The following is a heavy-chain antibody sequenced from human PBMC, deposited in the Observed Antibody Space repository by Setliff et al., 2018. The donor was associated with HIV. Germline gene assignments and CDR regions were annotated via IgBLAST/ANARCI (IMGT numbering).Heavy chain of an antibody. CDR3: ARHPRHYNILTGYRYYYMDV. Sequence: PSETLSLTCTVSCVSISSGGYYWNWIRQHPGKGLEWIGYISSRGSTYYNPSLKSRVTISADTSRTQFSLNLISVTAADTAVYYCARHPRHYNILTGYRYYYMDVWGKGTTVTVSS. CDR1: CVSISSGGYY. V-gene: IGHV4-31*03. D-gene: IGHD3-9*01. J-gene: IGHJ6*03. CDR2: ISSRGST.